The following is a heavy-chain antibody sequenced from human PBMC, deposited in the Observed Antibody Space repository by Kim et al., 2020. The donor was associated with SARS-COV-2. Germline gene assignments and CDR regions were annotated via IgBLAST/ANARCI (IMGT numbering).Heavy chain of an antibody. D-gene: IGHD6-19*01. CDR3: ASHSSGWYAPPAVDDY. CDR2: IYYSGST. Sequence: SETLSLTCTVSGGSISSSSYYWGWIRQPPGKGLEWIGSIYYSGSTYYNPSLKSRVTISVDTSKNQFSLKLSSVTAADTAVYYCASHSSGWYAPPAVDDYWGQGTLVTVSS. CDR1: GGSISSSSYY. V-gene: IGHV4-39*01. J-gene: IGHJ4*02.